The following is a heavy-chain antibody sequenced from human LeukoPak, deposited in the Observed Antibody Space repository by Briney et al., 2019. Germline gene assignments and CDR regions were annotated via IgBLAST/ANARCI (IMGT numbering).Heavy chain of an antibody. D-gene: IGHD5-18*01. CDR3: ARVGITMVTPFDL. J-gene: IGHJ4*02. V-gene: IGHV3-73*01. Sequence: GGSLRLSCAASGLTFSGSTIHWVRQASGKGLEWLGRIRTIADNYATTYAASVKGRFTISRDDSKNTAYLQMNSLRAEDTAVYYCARVGITMVTPFDLWGQGTLVTVSS. CDR2: IRTIADNYAT. CDR1: GLTFSGST.